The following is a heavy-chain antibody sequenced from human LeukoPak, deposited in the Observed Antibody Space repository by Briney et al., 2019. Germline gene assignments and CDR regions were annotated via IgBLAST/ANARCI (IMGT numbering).Heavy chain of an antibody. V-gene: IGHV4-34*01. CDR1: GGSISGYY. CDR3: ASEQYSSSWWGGNYYGMDV. Sequence: SETLSLTCTVSGGSISGYYWSWIRQPPGKGLEWIGEINHSGSTNYNPSLKSRVTISVDTSKNQFSLKLSSVTAADTAVYYCASEQYSSSWWGGNYYGMDVWGQGTTVTVSS. J-gene: IGHJ6*02. D-gene: IGHD6-13*01. CDR2: INHSGST.